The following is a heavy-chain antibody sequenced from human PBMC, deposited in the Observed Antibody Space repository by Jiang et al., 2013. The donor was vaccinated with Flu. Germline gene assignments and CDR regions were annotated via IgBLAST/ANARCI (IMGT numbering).Heavy chain of an antibody. V-gene: IGHV1-69*04. Sequence: RVSCKASGGTLSRHGISWVRQAPGQGLEWMGRIIPIIDVANYAQKFLGRVRLTTDRSTTTVYMEVNNLSYEDTAVYYCARDTLQSTVATFEPLDFWGQGTLVTVSS. CDR1: GGTLSRHG. CDR2: IIPIIDVA. D-gene: IGHD6-19*01. CDR3: ARDTLQSTVATFEPLDF. J-gene: IGHJ3*01.